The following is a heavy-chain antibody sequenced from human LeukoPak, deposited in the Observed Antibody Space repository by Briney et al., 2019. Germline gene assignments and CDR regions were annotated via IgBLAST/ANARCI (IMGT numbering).Heavy chain of an antibody. CDR3: TRDYGDYSMDV. J-gene: IGHJ6*03. D-gene: IGHD4-17*01. V-gene: IGHV3-49*04. Sequence: PGGSLRLSCTASGFTFGDYAISWVRQAPGKGLEWIGFIRSKAFGGTAQYAASLKGTFSISRDDSKSIAYLQMNSLKTEDTAAYYCTRDYGDYSMDVWGQGTTVTVSS. CDR2: IRSKAFGGTA. CDR1: GFTFGDYA.